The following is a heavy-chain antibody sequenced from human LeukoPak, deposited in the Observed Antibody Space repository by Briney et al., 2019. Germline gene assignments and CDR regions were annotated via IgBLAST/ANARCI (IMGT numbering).Heavy chain of an antibody. J-gene: IGHJ4*02. CDR3: ARGYCSGGSCVTLDY. CDR2: INHSGST. CDR1: GGSFSGYY. D-gene: IGHD2-15*01. V-gene: IGHV4-34*01. Sequence: SETLSLTCAVYGGSFSGYYWSWIRQPPGKGLEWIGEINHSGSTNYNPSLKCRVTISVDTSKNQFSLKLSSVTAADTAVYYCARGYCSGGSCVTLDYWGQGTLVTVSS.